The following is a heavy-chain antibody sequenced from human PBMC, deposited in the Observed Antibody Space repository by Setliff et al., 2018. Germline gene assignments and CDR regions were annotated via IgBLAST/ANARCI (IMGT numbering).Heavy chain of an antibody. CDR3: SRLVRFCTTTACQRLSGDDY. V-gene: IGHV1-18*01. CDR1: GYTFTGYG. Sequence: ASVKVSCKASGYTFTGYGVSWVRQAPGQGLAWVGWISPYNGNTYYAPKFQGRFIMTVDTSTTTAYVELRSLRSDDTAIYYCSRLVRFCTTTACQRLSGDDYWGQGTLVTVSS. CDR2: ISPYNGNT. D-gene: IGHD4-17*01. J-gene: IGHJ4*02.